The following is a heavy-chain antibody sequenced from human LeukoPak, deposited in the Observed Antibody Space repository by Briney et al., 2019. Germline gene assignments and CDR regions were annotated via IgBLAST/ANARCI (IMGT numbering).Heavy chain of an antibody. CDR3: ARRRDGYNYNFDY. Sequence: SETLSLTCTVSGGSISSGGYSWSWIRQPPGKGLEWIGYIYYSGSTYYNPSLKSRVTISVDTSKNQFSLKLSSVTAADTAVYYCARRRDGYNYNFDYWGQGTLVTVSS. V-gene: IGHV4-30-4*07. D-gene: IGHD5-24*01. CDR1: GGSISSGGYS. CDR2: IYYSGST. J-gene: IGHJ4*02.